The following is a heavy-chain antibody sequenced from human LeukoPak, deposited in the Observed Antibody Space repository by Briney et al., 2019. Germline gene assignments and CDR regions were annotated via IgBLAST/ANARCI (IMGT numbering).Heavy chain of an antibody. CDR3: ARGGMGAPDY. Sequence: TSETLSLTCTVSGGSISSYYWSWIRQPPGKGLEWIGYIYYSGSTNYNPSLKSRVTISVDTSKNQFSLKLSSVTAADTAVYYCARGGMGAPDYWGQGTLVTVSS. D-gene: IGHD1-26*01. V-gene: IGHV4-59*01. CDR2: IYYSGST. CDR1: GGSISSYY. J-gene: IGHJ4*02.